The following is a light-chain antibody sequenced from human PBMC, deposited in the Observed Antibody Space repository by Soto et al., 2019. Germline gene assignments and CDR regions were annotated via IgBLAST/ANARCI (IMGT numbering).Light chain of an antibody. CDR2: GAS. J-gene: IGKJ5*01. Sequence: EIVMTQSPATLSVSPGERATLSCRASQSVGYDLAWYQQKPGQAPRLLISGASTGATDISARFSGSGAGTDFTLTISRLEPEDFAVYYCQQRSNWPKITFGQGTRLEI. CDR3: QQRSNWPKIT. CDR1: QSVGYD. V-gene: IGKV3-15*01.